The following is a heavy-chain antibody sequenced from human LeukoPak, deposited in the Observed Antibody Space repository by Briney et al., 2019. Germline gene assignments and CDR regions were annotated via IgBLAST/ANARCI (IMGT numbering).Heavy chain of an antibody. D-gene: IGHD1-1*01. CDR2: ISSSSSYI. Sequence: GGSLRLSCAASGFTFSSYWMSWVRQAPGKGLEWVSSISSSSSYIYYADSVKGRFTISRDNSKNTLYLQMNSLRAEDTAVYYCAKDMLEPYGFDYWGQGTLVTVSS. V-gene: IGHV3-21*04. J-gene: IGHJ4*02. CDR1: GFTFSSYW. CDR3: AKDMLEPYGFDY.